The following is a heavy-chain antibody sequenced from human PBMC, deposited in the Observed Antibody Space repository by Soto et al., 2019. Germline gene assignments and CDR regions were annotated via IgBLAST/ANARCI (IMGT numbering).Heavy chain of an antibody. Sequence: SETLSLTCAVYGGSFSGYYWSWIRQPPGKGLGWIGEINHSGSTNYNPSLKSRVTISVDTSKNQFSLKLSSVTAADTAVYYCARRKAAAGTFLSFYYYGMDVWGRGTTVTVSS. D-gene: IGHD6-13*01. CDR1: GGSFSGYY. CDR3: ARRKAAAGTFLSFYYYGMDV. CDR2: INHSGST. V-gene: IGHV4-34*01. J-gene: IGHJ6*02.